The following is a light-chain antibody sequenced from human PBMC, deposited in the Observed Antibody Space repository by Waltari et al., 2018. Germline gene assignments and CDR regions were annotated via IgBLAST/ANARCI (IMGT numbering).Light chain of an antibody. Sequence: EIVLTQSPGTLSLSPGERATLSCRASQGVGKYLAWYQQRPGQAPRPPLYHASTRATGIPDRFSGSGYGTDFSLTISRLEPEDFAVYYCQKYDFLPATFGQGTTVEIK. CDR2: HAS. J-gene: IGKJ1*01. CDR1: QGVGKY. V-gene: IGKV3-20*01. CDR3: QKYDFLPAT.